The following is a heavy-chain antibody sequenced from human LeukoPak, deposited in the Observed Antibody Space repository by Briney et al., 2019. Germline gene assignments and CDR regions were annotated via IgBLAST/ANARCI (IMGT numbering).Heavy chain of an antibody. J-gene: IGHJ4*02. V-gene: IGHV4-4*02. CDR1: GGSISSSNW. D-gene: IGHD3-22*01. CDR3: ARSDSSGYQYSFDY. CDR2: IYHSGST. Sequence: PSETLSLTCAVSGGSISSSNWWSWVRQPPGKGLEWIGEIYHSGSTNYNPSLKSRVTISVDKSKNQFSLKLSSVTAADTAVYYCARSDSSGYQYSFDYWGQGTLVTVSS.